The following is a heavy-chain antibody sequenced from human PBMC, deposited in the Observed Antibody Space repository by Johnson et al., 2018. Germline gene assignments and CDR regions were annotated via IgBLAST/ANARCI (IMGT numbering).Heavy chain of an antibody. J-gene: IGHJ1*01. D-gene: IGHD3-22*01. CDR2: ISGSGDST. CDR1: GSTFSSYA. V-gene: IGHV3-23*04. Sequence: VQLVQAGGGLVQPGGSLRLSCAASGSTFSSYAMSWVRQAPGKGLEWVSAISGSGDSTYYADSVKGRFTISRDNSKNTLYLQMDSLRAEDTAVYYCARGNRSAYYYLPPEYFQNWGHGTLVTVSS. CDR3: ARGNRSAYYYLPPEYFQN.